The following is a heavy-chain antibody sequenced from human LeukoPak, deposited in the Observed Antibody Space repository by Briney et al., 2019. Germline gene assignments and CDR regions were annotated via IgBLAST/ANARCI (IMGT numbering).Heavy chain of an antibody. CDR3: ATRMTPGDYYYMDV. J-gene: IGHJ6*03. Sequence: ASVQVSCKASGYTFTSYYMHWVRQAPGQGLEWMGIINPSGGSTSYAQKFQGRVTMTRDMSTSTVYMELSSLRSEDTAVYYCATRMTPGDYYYMDVWGKGTTVTVSS. D-gene: IGHD4-17*01. CDR2: INPSGGST. CDR1: GYTFTSYY. V-gene: IGHV1-46*01.